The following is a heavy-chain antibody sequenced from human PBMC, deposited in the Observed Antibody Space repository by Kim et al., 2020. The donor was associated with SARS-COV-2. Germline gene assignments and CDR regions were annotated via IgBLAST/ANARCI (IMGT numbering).Heavy chain of an antibody. Sequence: GGSLRLSCAASGFTFDDYAMHWVRQAPGKGLEWVSGISWNSGSIGYADSVKGRFTISRDNAKNSLYLQMNSLRAEDTALYYCAKDIGESGGSCCSYYYGMDVWGQGTTVTVSS. CDR1: GFTFDDYA. CDR2: ISWNSGSI. V-gene: IGHV3-9*01. D-gene: IGHD2-15*01. CDR3: AKDIGESGGSCCSYYYGMDV. J-gene: IGHJ6*02.